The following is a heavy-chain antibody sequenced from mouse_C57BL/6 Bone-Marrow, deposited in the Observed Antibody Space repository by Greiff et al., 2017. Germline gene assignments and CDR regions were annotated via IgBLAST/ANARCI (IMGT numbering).Heavy chain of an antibody. CDR3: TIERGGYGAMDY. Sequence: VQLQQSGAELVRPGASVTLSCKASGYTFTDYEMHWVKQTPVHGLEWIGAIDPETGGTAYNQKFKGKAILTADKSSSTAYMELRSLTSEDSAVYYCTIERGGYGAMDYWGQGTSVTVSS. D-gene: IGHD2-2*01. J-gene: IGHJ4*01. CDR1: GYTFTDYE. CDR2: IDPETGGT. V-gene: IGHV1-15*01.